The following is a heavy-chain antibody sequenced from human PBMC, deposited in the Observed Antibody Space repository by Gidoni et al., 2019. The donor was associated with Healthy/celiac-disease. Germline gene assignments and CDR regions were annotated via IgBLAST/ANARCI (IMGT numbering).Heavy chain of an antibody. CDR3: TRGYFYYDSSGYPDPFDI. CDR1: GLTFGDYA. Sequence: EVQLPEYGVGLVQPGRSPRLSCTSAGLTFGDYAMSWVRQALGKGLEWVGFIRSKADGGTTEYGASVKSRFTNSRDDSRSIAYLQMNSLKTEDTAVYYCTRGYFYYDSSGYPDPFDIWGQGTMVTVSS. J-gene: IGHJ3*02. D-gene: IGHD3-22*01. CDR2: IRSKADGGTT. V-gene: IGHV3-49*04.